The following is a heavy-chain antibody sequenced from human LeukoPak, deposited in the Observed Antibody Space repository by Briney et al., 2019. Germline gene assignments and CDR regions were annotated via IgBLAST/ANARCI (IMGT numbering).Heavy chain of an antibody. CDR2: IGIAGDT. CDR3: ARAVAGTFFDY. J-gene: IGHJ4*02. CDR1: GFTFSNYD. V-gene: IGHV3-13*01. D-gene: IGHD6-19*01. Sequence: GGSLRLSCAASGFTFSNYDMHWVRQATGKGLEWVSVIGIAGDTYYPGSVKDRFTISREDAKNSLYLQMNSLRAGDTAVYYCARAVAGTFFDYWGQGTLVTVSS.